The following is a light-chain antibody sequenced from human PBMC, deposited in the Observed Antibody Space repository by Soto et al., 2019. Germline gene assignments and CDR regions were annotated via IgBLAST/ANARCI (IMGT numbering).Light chain of an antibody. CDR2: GAS. CDR3: QQYGNWCT. J-gene: IGKJ2*02. Sequence: EIVLTQSPATLSVSPGERATLSCRASQSVSSNLAWYQQKPGQAPRLLIFGASTMATGITARFSGSGSGTEFTLTIRGLQSDAFAVYYCQQYGNWCTFAKGTKLEIK. CDR1: QSVSSN. V-gene: IGKV3-15*01.